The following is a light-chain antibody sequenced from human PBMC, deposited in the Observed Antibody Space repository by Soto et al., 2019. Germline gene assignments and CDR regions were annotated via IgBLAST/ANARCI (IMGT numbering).Light chain of an antibody. J-gene: IGKJ1*01. CDR2: GAS. V-gene: IGKV3-20*01. CDR1: QSVSSTY. Sequence: EIVLTQSPGTLSLSQGEGATLSCRASQSVSSTYFAWYQQKPGQAPRLLIYGASTMATGIPDRFSGSGSGTDFTLTISRLEPEDFAVYYCQQYGSSPWTFGQGTNVETK. CDR3: QQYGSSPWT.